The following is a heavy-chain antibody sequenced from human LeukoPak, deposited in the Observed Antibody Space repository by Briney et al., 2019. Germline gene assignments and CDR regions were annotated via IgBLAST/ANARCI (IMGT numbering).Heavy chain of an antibody. CDR3: ARELFDFDY. CDR2: ITSSGAAT. V-gene: IGHV3-23*01. D-gene: IGHD3-10*01. CDR1: GFTFSSYA. Sequence: GGSLRLSCAASGFTFSSYAMSWVRQAPGKGLEWVSSITSSGAATYYADSVKGRFTVSRDNSDNTLYLQMNSLRAEDTAIYYCARELFDFDYWGQGTLVTASS. J-gene: IGHJ4*02.